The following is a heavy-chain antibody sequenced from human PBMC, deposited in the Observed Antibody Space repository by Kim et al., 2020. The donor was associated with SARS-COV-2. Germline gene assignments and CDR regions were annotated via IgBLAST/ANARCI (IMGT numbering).Heavy chain of an antibody. V-gene: IGHV4-59*13. CDR3: ARAYYANYYEETWDAFDI. J-gene: IGHJ3*02. CDR2: IYYSGST. Sequence: SETLSLTCTVSGGSISSYYWSWIRQPPGKGLEWIGYIYYSGSTNYNPSLKSRVTISVDTSKNQFSLKLSSVTAADTAVYYCARAYYANYYEETWDAFDI. CDR1: GGSISSYY. D-gene: IGHD3-22*01.